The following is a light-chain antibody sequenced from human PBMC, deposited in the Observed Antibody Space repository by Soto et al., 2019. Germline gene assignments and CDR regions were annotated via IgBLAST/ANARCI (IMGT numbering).Light chain of an antibody. CDR1: SSDVGSYSL. V-gene: IGLV2-23*01. CDR2: EGS. J-gene: IGLJ6*01. CDR3: GSYAGSANV. Sequence: QSALTQPASVSGSPGQSITMSCTGTSSDVGSYSLVSRFQQYSGKAPKFIIYEGSKRPSGVSIRLSGSKSANTASLTISGLRAEDEPDYYCGSYAGSANVFGSGTQLTVL.